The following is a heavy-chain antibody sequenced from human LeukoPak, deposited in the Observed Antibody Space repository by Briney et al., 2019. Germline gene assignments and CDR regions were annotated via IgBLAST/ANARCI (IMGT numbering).Heavy chain of an antibody. V-gene: IGHV3-23*01. CDR3: ARGAGTMRGWFDP. CDR2: ISISGGST. J-gene: IGHJ5*02. D-gene: IGHD1-7*01. Sequence: GGSLILSCAASGLTFNNYAMSWVRQAPGKGLEWVSSISISGGSTYYADSVKGRFTISRDTSRNTLYLQMNSLRAEDTAVYYCARGAGTMRGWFDPWGQGTLVTVSS. CDR1: GLTFNNYA.